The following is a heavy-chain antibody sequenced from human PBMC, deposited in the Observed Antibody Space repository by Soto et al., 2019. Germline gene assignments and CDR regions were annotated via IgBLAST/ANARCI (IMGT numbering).Heavy chain of an antibody. Sequence: VASVKVSCKASGYTFTSYYMHWVRQAPGQGLEWMGIINPSGGGTRYAQKFQGRVTLTRDTSTKTAFMELRSLTGDDTAVYYCAREYGMDVWGQGTTVTVSS. V-gene: IGHV1-46*01. J-gene: IGHJ6*02. CDR2: INPSGGGT. CDR3: AREYGMDV. CDR1: GYTFTSYY.